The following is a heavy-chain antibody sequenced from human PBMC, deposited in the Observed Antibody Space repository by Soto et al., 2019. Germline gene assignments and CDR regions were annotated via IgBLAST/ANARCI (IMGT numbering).Heavy chain of an antibody. D-gene: IGHD2-2*01. V-gene: IGHV1-2*04. J-gene: IGHJ6*04. Sequence: ASVKVSCKASGYTFTGYYMHWVRQAPGQGLEWMGWINPNSGGTNYAQKFQGWVTMTRDTSISTAYMELSRLRSDETAVYYCARDLADAYQLQAKELYGRDGWGKGTTVTVSS. CDR3: ARDLADAYQLQAKELYGRDG. CDR1: GYTFTGYY. CDR2: INPNSGGT.